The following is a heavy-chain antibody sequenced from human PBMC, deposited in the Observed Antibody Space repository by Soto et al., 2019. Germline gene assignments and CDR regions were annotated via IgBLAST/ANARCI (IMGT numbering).Heavy chain of an antibody. V-gene: IGHV4-4*02. Sequence: QIQLQESGPGLVKSSGTLSLTCTVSGDSITNSDWWSWVRQSPGKGLEWIGEIHHSGATNYNPSLERRVTISVDESTNLLSLKVSSVTAADTAVYYGVRNGYYCLDIWGRGTTVTVSS. CDR1: GDSITNSDW. CDR3: VRNGYYCLDI. J-gene: IGHJ6*02. CDR2: IHHSGAT.